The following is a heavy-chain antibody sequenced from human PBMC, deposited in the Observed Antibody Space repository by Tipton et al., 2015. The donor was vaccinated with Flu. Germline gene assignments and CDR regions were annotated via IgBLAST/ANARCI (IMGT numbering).Heavy chain of an antibody. V-gene: IGHV4-38-2*01. CDR3: ARQGAYCSGGTCSPTGHFHH. J-gene: IGHJ1*01. D-gene: IGHD2-15*01. CDR1: GYSISRGYY. CDR2: IYQSGST. Sequence: TLSLTCDVSGYSISRGYYWGWIRQPPGKGLEWIGSIYQSGSTYYNPSLKSRVTISVDTSKNQFSLKLSSVTAADTAVYYCARQGAYCSGGTCSPTGHFHHWGRGTLVTVSS.